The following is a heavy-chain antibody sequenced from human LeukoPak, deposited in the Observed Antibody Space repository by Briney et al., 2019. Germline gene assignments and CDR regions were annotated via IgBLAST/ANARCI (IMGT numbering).Heavy chain of an antibody. D-gene: IGHD1-26*01. Sequence: GGSLRLSCAASEFSFSSYDMTWVRQAPGKGLEWVSSITASGRNTYYADSVKGRITISRDNSKNTLDLQMNGLRVEDTAVYYCAKVAWRGATTSRYFDYWGQGTLVSVSS. CDR3: AKVAWRGATTSRYFDY. CDR1: EFSFSSYD. CDR2: ITASGRNT. J-gene: IGHJ4*02. V-gene: IGHV3-23*01.